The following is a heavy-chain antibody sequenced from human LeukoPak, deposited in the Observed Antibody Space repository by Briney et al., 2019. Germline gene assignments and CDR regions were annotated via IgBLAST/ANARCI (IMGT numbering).Heavy chain of an antibody. D-gene: IGHD6-13*01. CDR2: IYYSGSI. V-gene: IGHV4-59*01. Sequence: PSETLSLTCTVSGGSISSYYWSWIRQPPGKGLEWIGYIYYSGSINYNPSLKSRVTISVDTSKNQFSLKLSSVTAADTAVYYCARVMFIAAAGTCFWFDPWGQGTLVTVSS. CDR1: GGSISSYY. CDR3: ARVMFIAAAGTCFWFDP. J-gene: IGHJ5*02.